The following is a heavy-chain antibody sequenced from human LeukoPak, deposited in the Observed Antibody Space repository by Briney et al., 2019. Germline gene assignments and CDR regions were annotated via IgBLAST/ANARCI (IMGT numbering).Heavy chain of an antibody. CDR2: IYSSGST. CDR1: GGSISSYY. J-gene: IGHJ5*02. Sequence: PSETLSLTCTVSGGSISSYYWSWIRQPAGKGLEWIGRIYSSGSTNYNPSLKSRVTMSVDTSKNQFSLKLTSVTAADTAMYYCARGRINHYYGSGSPDFDPWGQGTLVTVSS. V-gene: IGHV4-4*07. D-gene: IGHD3-10*01. CDR3: ARGRINHYYGSGSPDFDP.